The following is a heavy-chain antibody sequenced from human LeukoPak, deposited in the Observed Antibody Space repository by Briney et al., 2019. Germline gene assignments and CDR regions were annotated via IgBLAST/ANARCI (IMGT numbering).Heavy chain of an antibody. CDR1: GFTFNNYG. CDR2: ISYDGRSK. D-gene: IGHD2-2*01. J-gene: IGHJ4*02. V-gene: IGHV3-30*18. Sequence: HPGKSLRLSCAASGFTFNNYGMRWVRQAPGKGLEWVAVISYDGRSKHYPDSVKGRFTISRDISTDTLWLQMDSLRTEDTAVYYCAKGPLRGTAAAIAYWGQGTLVTVSS. CDR3: AKGPLRGTAAAIAY.